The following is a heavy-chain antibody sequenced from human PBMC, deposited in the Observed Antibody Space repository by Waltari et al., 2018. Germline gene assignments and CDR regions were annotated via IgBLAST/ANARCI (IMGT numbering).Heavy chain of an antibody. CDR2: ISYTGST. Sequence: QVQLHESGPGLVAPLETLSLTCNVSGSSISTSYWSRIRQSPGKGLEWIGYISYTGSTKYNPSLKSRVTISSDMSKTHFSLRLSLVTAADTAVYYCARAGPTLTTQEFWGQGILVTVSS. J-gene: IGHJ1*01. CDR3: ARAGPTLTTQEF. D-gene: IGHD1-1*01. CDR1: GSSISTSY. V-gene: IGHV4-59*01.